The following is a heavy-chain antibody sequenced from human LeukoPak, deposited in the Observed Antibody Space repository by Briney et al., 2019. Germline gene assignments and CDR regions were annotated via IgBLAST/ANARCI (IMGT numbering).Heavy chain of an antibody. CDR2: IYYSGST. Sequence: SETLSLTCTVSGGSISSSSYYWGWIRQPPGKGLEWIGSIYYSGSTYYNPSLKSRVTISVDTSKNQFSLKLSSVTAADTAVYYCARRGQRKNWFDPWGQGTLVTVSS. J-gene: IGHJ5*02. CDR1: GGSISSSSYY. V-gene: IGHV4-39*01. CDR3: ARRGQRKNWFDP.